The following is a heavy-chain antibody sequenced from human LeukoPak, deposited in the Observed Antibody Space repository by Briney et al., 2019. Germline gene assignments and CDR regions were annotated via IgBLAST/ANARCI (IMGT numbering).Heavy chain of an antibody. CDR1: GFTFSSYS. V-gene: IGHV3-48*04. CDR2: ISSSSTI. Sequence: GGSLRLSCAASGFTFSSYSMNWVRQAPGKGLEWVSYISSSSTIYYADSVKGRFTISRDNAKNSLYLQMNSLRAEDTAVYYCARVATIFGVVIGRSYYMDVWGKGTTVTVSS. CDR3: ARVATIFGVVIGRSYYMDV. D-gene: IGHD3-3*01. J-gene: IGHJ6*03.